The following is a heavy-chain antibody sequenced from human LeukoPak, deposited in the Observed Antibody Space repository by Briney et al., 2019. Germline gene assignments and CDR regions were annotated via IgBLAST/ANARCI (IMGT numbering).Heavy chain of an antibody. D-gene: IGHD6-19*01. V-gene: IGHV1-69*04. CDR1: GGTFTSYA. J-gene: IGHJ5*02. Sequence: GASVKVSCKASGGTFTSYAISWVRQAPGQGLEWMGRIIPILGIANYAQKFQGRVTITADKSTSTAYMELSSLRSEDTAVYYCAREPRGSGIAVAGSPNYGWFDPWGQGTLVTVSS. CDR2: IIPILGIA. CDR3: AREPRGSGIAVAGSPNYGWFDP.